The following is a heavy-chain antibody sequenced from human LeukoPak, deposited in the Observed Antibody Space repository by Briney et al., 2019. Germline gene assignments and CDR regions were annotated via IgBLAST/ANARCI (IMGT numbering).Heavy chain of an antibody. Sequence: PSETLSLTCSVPGDSISSSNYYWGWIRQPPGKGLEWIGSFYYGGSTYYNQSLKSRVTISVDTSKNQFSLKLSSVTAADTAVYYCARHSGHSVSYLFGFDIWGQGTTVTVSS. CDR2: FYYGGST. CDR1: GDSISSSNYY. V-gene: IGHV4-39*01. J-gene: IGHJ3*02. CDR3: ARHSGHSVSYLFGFDI. D-gene: IGHD1-26*01.